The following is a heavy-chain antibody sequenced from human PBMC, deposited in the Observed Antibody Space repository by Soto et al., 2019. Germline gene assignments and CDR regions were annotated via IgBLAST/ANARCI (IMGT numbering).Heavy chain of an antibody. CDR1: GGSISSYY. D-gene: IGHD6-6*01. CDR3: ARERYSSSAWFDP. CDR2: IYYSGST. V-gene: IGHV4-59*01. Sequence: QVQLQESGPGLVKPSETLSLTCTVSGGSISSYYWSWIRQPPGKGLEWIGYIYYSGSTNYNPSLKSRVTRSVDTSKNQFSLKLSSVTAADTAVYYCARERYSSSAWFDPWGQGTLVTVSS. J-gene: IGHJ5*02.